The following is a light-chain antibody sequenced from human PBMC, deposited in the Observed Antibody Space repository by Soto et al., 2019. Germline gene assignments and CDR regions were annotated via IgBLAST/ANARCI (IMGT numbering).Light chain of an antibody. Sequence: EIVLTQSPATLSLSAGERATLSCRASQSVSSCLAWYQQKPGQAPRLLIYDASNRATGIPARFSGSGSGTDFTLTISSLEPEDFAVYFCQQRINWPLTFGGGTKVDIK. V-gene: IGKV3-11*01. CDR1: QSVSSC. CDR3: QQRINWPLT. J-gene: IGKJ4*01. CDR2: DAS.